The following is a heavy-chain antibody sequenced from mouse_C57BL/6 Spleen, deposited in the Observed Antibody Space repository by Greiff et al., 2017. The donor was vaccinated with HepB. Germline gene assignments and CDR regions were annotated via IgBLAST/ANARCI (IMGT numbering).Heavy chain of an antibody. CDR1: GYTFTSYW. CDR2: INPSNGGT. J-gene: IGHJ4*01. Sequence: QVQLKQPGTELVKPGASVKLSCKASGYTFTSYWMHWVKQRPGQGLEWIGNINPSNGGTNYNEKFKSKATLTVDKSSSTAYMQLSSLTSEDSAVYYCAKDSSGYGAMDYWGQGTSVTVSS. V-gene: IGHV1-53*01. D-gene: IGHD3-2*02. CDR3: AKDSSGYGAMDY.